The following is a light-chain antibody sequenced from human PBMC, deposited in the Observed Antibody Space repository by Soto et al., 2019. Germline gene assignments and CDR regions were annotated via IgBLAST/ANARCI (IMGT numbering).Light chain of an antibody. CDR1: HDISTF. J-gene: IGKJ5*01. CDR2: EAS. V-gene: IGKV1-9*01. CDR3: QQLYTLPFT. Sequence: IHLTQSPSLLSASIGDIVTITFRASHDISTFLAWYQQKPGKAPKLLIYEASTLQSGVPSRFSGSGSGTEFTLTISGLLPEDFAAYHCQQLYTLPFTFGQGTRLEI.